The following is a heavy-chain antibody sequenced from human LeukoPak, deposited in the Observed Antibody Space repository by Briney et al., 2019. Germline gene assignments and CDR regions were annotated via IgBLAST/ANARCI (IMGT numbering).Heavy chain of an antibody. CDR3: AKQGGKKGQCYFDY. V-gene: IGHV3-23*01. CDR1: GFTFSNFA. D-gene: IGHD1-26*01. CDR2: ISGSGGST. J-gene: IGHJ4*02. Sequence: GGSLRLSCAASGFTFSNFAVVWVRQAPGKGLEWVSAISGSGGSTYYADSVKGRFTISRDNSKNTLYLQMNSLRAEDTAVYYCAKQGGKKGQCYFDYWGQGTLVTVSS.